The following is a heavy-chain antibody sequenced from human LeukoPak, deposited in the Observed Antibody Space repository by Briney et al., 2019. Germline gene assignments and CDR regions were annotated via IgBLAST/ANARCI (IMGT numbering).Heavy chain of an antibody. V-gene: IGHV4-34*01. CDR3: ARVPYRYCSSTSCYKPHADYYYYYMDV. CDR2: INHSGSI. J-gene: IGHJ6*03. CDR1: GGSFSGYY. D-gene: IGHD2-2*02. Sequence: SETLSLTCAVYGGSFSGYYWSWIRQPPGKGLEWIGEINHSGSINYNPSLKSRVTISVDTSKNQFSLKLSSVTAADTAVYYCARVPYRYCSSTSCYKPHADYYYYYMDVWGKGTTVTVSS.